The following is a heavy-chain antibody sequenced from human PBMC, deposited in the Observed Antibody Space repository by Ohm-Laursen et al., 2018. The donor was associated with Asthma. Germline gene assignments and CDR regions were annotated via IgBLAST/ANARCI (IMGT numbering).Heavy chain of an antibody. Sequence: ASVKVSCKASGYTLSNYGINWVRQAPGQGLEWMGWINTNTGKPSYAQGYTGRFVFSLDTAASTAYLQINSLEAEDSAVYFCAKVRTAGYDALDLWGQGTMVTVSS. CDR3: AKVRTAGYDALDL. D-gene: IGHD3-9*01. CDR2: INTNTGKP. V-gene: IGHV7-4-1*02. CDR1: GYTLSNYG. J-gene: IGHJ3*01.